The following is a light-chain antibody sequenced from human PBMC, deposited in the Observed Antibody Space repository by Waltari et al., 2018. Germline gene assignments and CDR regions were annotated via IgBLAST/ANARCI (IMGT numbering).Light chain of an antibody. Sequence: DIQMTQSPSSLSASLGDRVPITRQASQYISNYLSWNQHKPGEAPKLLIYDASDLETGVPSRFSGSGSGTDFTLTIVSLQPEDTATYYCQQYDRLPLTFGGGTNVEVK. CDR3: QQYDRLPLT. CDR1: QYISNY. CDR2: DAS. V-gene: IGKV1-33*01. J-gene: IGKJ4*01.